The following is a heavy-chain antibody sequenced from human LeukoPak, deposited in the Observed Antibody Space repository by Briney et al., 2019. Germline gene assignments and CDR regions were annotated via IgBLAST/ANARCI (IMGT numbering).Heavy chain of an antibody. CDR1: GYTFTSYY. V-gene: IGHV1-46*01. J-gene: IGHJ4*02. Sequence: ASVKVSCKASGYTFTSYYMHWVRQAPGLGREWMGIINPSGAGTTYAQKFQGRVTMTRDTSTSTVYMELSSLRSEDTAVCYCARSTDLFYFDYWGQGTLVTVSS. D-gene: IGHD3-3*01. CDR2: INPSGAGT. CDR3: ARSTDLFYFDY.